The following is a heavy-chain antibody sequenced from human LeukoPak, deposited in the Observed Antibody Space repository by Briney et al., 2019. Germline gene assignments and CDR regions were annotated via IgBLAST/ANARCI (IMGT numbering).Heavy chain of an antibody. CDR1: GGTFSSYA. J-gene: IGHJ4*02. D-gene: IGHD3-3*01. Sequence: SVKVSCKASGGTFSSYAISWVRQAPGQGLEWTGGIIPIFGTANYAQKFQGRVTITTDESTSTAYMELSSLRSEDTAVYYCARVGLSDFWSGYFDYWGQGTLVTVST. V-gene: IGHV1-69*05. CDR2: IIPIFGTA. CDR3: ARVGLSDFWSGYFDY.